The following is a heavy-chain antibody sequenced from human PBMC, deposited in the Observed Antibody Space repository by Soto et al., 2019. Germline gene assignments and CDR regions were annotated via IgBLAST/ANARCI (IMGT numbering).Heavy chain of an antibody. J-gene: IGHJ6*02. CDR1: GGSISSSSYY. V-gene: IGHV4-39*01. CDR2: IFYSGST. Sequence: SETLSLTCTVSGGSISSSSYYWGWIRQPPGKGLEWIGSIFYSGSTYYNTSLKSRVTISVDTSKNQFSLKMSTVTAADTVVYYCAIHFTYCSAGSCYSDFPYYGMDVWGQGTTVTVSS. D-gene: IGHD2-15*01. CDR3: AIHFTYCSAGSCYSDFPYYGMDV.